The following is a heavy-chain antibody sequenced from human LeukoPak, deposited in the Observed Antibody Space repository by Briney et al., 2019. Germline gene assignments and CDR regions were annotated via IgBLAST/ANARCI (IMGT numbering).Heavy chain of an antibody. J-gene: IGHJ4*02. V-gene: IGHV3-23*01. Sequence: PGGSLRLSCAASGFTFSSYSMNWVRQAPGKGLEWVSSISPSGGTTYYADSVKGRFTISRDNSKNTLYLQMNSLRAEDTAVYYCAKEAVGRITLIRENFIGVDYWGQGTLVTVSS. CDR1: GFTFSSYS. D-gene: IGHD3-10*01. CDR2: ISPSGGTT. CDR3: AKEAVGRITLIRENFIGVDY.